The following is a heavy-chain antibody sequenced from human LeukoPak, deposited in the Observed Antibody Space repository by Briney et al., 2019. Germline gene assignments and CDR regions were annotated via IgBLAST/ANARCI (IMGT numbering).Heavy chain of an antibody. V-gene: IGHV4-39*01. Sequence: PSETLSLTCTVPGGSLSSRTHYWNWIRQPPGKGLEWIASIYHSGSTYYNASLQSRVTISVDTSKNQFSLRLTSVTAADTAVYYCACPYSASYNSWGPGTLVTVSS. CDR2: IYHSGST. CDR1: GGSLSSRTHY. D-gene: IGHD4-11*01. J-gene: IGHJ4*02. CDR3: ACPYSASYNS.